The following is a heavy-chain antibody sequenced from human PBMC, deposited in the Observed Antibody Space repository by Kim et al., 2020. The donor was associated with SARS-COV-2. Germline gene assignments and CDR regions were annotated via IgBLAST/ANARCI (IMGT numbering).Heavy chain of an antibody. Sequence: PSLKSRVTISVDTSKNQFSLKLSSVTAADTAVYYCAREVPYDSSGYRYDYWGQGTLVTVSS. D-gene: IGHD3-22*01. V-gene: IGHV4-39*07. J-gene: IGHJ4*02. CDR3: AREVPYDSSGYRYDY.